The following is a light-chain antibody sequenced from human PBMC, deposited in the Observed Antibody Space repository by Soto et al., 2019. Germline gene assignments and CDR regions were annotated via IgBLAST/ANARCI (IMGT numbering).Light chain of an antibody. CDR2: GAS. V-gene: IGKV3-15*01. CDR1: QSLSTN. Sequence: IVMTRSPATLSVSPGERATLSCRASQSLSTNLAWYQQKPGQAPRLLIHGASTRATGIPARFSGSGSGTEFTLTITSLQSEDFAVYFCQQYSSWPRTFGQGTKVDIK. CDR3: QQYSSWPRT. J-gene: IGKJ1*01.